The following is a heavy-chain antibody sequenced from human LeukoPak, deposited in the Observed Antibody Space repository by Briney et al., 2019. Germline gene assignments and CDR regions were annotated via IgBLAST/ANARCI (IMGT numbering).Heavy chain of an antibody. Sequence: ASVKVSCKASRYTFTGYYMHWVRQAPGQGLEWMGWINPNSGGTNYAQKFQGRVTMTRDTSISTAYMELSSLRSEDTAVYYCARDGLEGFGEFPPDYWGQGTLVTVSS. V-gene: IGHV1-2*02. J-gene: IGHJ4*02. CDR1: RYTFTGYY. CDR3: ARDGLEGFGEFPPDY. CDR2: INPNSGGT. D-gene: IGHD3-10*01.